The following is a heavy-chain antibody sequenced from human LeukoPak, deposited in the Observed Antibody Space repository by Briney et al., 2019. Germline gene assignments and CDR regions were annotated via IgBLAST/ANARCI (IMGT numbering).Heavy chain of an antibody. V-gene: IGHV3-30*02. CDR2: IRYDGSNK. D-gene: IGHD3-22*01. CDR3: VKDGGGYFPSYCDFMEV. CDR1: GFTFSSYG. Sequence: GGSLRLSCAASGFTFSSYGMHWVRQAPGKGLEWVAFIRYDGSNKYYADSVKGRFTISRDNSKNTLYLQMNSLRAEDTALYYCVKDGGGYFPSYCDFMEVWGKGTTLTIS. J-gene: IGHJ6*03.